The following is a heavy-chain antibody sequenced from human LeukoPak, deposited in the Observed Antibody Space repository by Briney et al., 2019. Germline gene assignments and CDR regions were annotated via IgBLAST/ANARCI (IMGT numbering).Heavy chain of an antibody. CDR3: ARDRSHRYYHSTGYAFDY. D-gene: IGHD3-22*01. CDR1: GYIFTSYS. Sequence: ASVQVSCKASGYIFTSYSMHWVRRAPGQGLEWMGIINTSGGTTNYAQKFQGRVTMTRDTSTSTVYMDLSSLRSEDTAMYYCARDRSHRYYHSTGYAFDYWGQGTLVTVSS. J-gene: IGHJ4*02. CDR2: INTSGGTT. V-gene: IGHV1-46*01.